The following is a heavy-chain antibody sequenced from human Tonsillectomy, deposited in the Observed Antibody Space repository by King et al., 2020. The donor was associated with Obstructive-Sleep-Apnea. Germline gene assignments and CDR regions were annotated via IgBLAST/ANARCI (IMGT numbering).Heavy chain of an antibody. CDR3: ARGNRPGYFQH. CDR2: LYSEGTT. D-gene: IGHD1-14*01. J-gene: IGHJ1*01. Sequence: MIWVRQAPGKGLEWVSLLYSEGTTYYAHSVRGRFTISRDNSKNTLYLQMNSLRAEDTSVYYCARGNRPGYFQHWGQGTLVTVSS. V-gene: IGHV3-53*01.